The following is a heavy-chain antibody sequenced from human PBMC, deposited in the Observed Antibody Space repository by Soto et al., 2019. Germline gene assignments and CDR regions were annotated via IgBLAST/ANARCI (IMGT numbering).Heavy chain of an antibody. J-gene: IGHJ5*02. CDR1: GFTFSSYS. V-gene: IGHV3-21*01. D-gene: IGHD3-22*01. CDR3: ARDVTSSTYYYLSPGGFDP. CDR2: ISSSSSYI. Sequence: GGSLRLSCAASGFTFSSYSMNWVRQAPGKGLEWVSSISSSSSYIYYADSVKGRFTISRDNAKNSLFLKMNSLRAEDTAVYYCARDVTSSTYYYLSPGGFDPWGQGTLVTVSS.